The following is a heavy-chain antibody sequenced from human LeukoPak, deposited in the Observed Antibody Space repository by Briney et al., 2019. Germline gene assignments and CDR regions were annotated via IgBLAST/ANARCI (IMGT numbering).Heavy chain of an antibody. J-gene: IGHJ5*02. D-gene: IGHD6-19*01. Sequence: ASQTLSLTCTVSGGSISSGGYYWSWIRQHPGKGLEWIGYIYYSGSTYYNPSLKSRVTISVDKSKNQISLNLNSVTAADTAVYYCARGGYSGGFDWFDPWGQGTQVTVSS. V-gene: IGHV4-31*03. CDR2: IYYSGST. CDR1: GGSISSGGYY. CDR3: ARGGYSGGFDWFDP.